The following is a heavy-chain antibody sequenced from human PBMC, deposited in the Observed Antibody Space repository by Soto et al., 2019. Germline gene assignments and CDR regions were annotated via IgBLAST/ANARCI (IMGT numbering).Heavy chain of an antibody. V-gene: IGHV2-5*02. J-gene: IGHJ6*02. D-gene: IGHD3-10*01. CDR1: GFSLNTGGVG. Sequence: ITLKESGPTLVKPTQTLTLTCTFSGFSLNTGGVGVGWVRQPRGKAMEWLALIYWDDDERYRPSLRSRLNITXDSPXNXLVLTMTNMDPEDTATYYCVRNWRYYGGDYYYGMDAWGQGTTVTVSS. CDR2: IYWDDDE. CDR3: VRNWRYYGGDYYYGMDA.